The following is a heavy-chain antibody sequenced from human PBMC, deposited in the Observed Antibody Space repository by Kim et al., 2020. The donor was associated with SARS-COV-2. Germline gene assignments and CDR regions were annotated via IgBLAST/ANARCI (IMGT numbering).Heavy chain of an antibody. V-gene: IGHV3-23*01. CDR3: SRAGSSAYAGVHSEY. CDR1: GFTFSSYA. Sequence: GGSLRLSCAASGFTFSSYAMNWVRQAPGKGLEWVAGISGFGGSNYYADSVNVRFSISIENYNTTLSLHMHILSAEDAAAYYCSRAGSSAYAGVHSEY. J-gene: IGHJ1*01. CDR2: ISGFGGSN. D-gene: IGHD2-2*01.